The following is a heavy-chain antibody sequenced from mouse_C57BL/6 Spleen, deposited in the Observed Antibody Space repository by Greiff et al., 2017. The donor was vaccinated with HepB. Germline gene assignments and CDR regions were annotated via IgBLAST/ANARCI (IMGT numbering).Heavy chain of an antibody. D-gene: IGHD1-1*01. CDR2: TFYSGIT. Sequence: EVKLMESGPSLVRPSQTLSLTCTVTGFSINSDCYWIWIRQFPGNKLEYIGYTFYSGITYYNPSLESRTYITRDTSKNQFSLKLSSVTTEDTATYYCAYGSLFYYAMDYWGQGTSVTVSS. CDR1: GFSINSDCY. V-gene: IGHV3-3*01. CDR3: AYGSLFYYAMDY. J-gene: IGHJ4*01.